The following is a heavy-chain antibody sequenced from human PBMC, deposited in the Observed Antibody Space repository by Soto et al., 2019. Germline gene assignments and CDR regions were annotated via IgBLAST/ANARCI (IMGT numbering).Heavy chain of an antibody. V-gene: IGHV3-23*01. CDR3: AKDLGPSDYGSGSLALDY. CDR1: GFTFSSYA. CDR2: ISGSGGST. D-gene: IGHD3-10*01. Sequence: GESLKISCAASGFTFSSYAMSWVRQAPGKGLEWVSAISGSGGSTYYADSVKGRFTISRDNSKNTLYLQMNSLRAEDTAVYYCAKDLGPSDYGSGSLALDYWGQGTLVTVSS. J-gene: IGHJ4*02.